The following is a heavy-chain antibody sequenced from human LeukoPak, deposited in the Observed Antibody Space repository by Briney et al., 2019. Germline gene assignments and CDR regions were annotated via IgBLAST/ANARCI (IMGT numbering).Heavy chain of an antibody. CDR1: GFTFRSYD. CDR3: AREDSSGAFDI. CDR2: VWYDESNK. J-gene: IGHJ3*02. Sequence: GGSLRLSCAASGFTFRSYDMHWVRQAPGKGLEWVAVVWYDESNKYYVDPVKGRFTISRDNSKNTLYLQMNSLRVDDTALYYCAREDSSGAFDIWGQGTMVTVSS. D-gene: IGHD3-22*01. V-gene: IGHV3-33*01.